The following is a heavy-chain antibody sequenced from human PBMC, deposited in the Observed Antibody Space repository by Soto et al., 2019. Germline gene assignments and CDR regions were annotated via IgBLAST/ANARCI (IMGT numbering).Heavy chain of an antibody. CDR1: GYTFTSYG. Sequence: PSVKVSCKASGYTFTSYGISWVRQAPGQGLEWMGWISGYNGNTKYAQNLQGRVTMTTDTSTSTAYMELRSLRSDDTAVYFCARDLAMVIVGYACDIWAQGTRVNVSS. D-gene: IGHD1-26*01. V-gene: IGHV1-18*01. J-gene: IGHJ3*02. CDR2: ISGYNGNT. CDR3: ARDLAMVIVGYACDI.